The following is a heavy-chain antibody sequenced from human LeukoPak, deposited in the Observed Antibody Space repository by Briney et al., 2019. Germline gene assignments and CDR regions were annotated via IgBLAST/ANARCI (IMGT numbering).Heavy chain of an antibody. Sequence: GESLKISCKGSGYNFNTYWIGWVRQLPGKGLEWMGIILPGDSDIRYYASFEGRVTISVDKSTNTSYLQWDSLVTSDSAMYYGVKQSSGWFWFDTWGQGTLVTVSS. CDR3: VKQSSGWFWFDT. D-gene: IGHD6-19*01. CDR2: ILPGDSDI. V-gene: IGHV5-51*01. J-gene: IGHJ5*02. CDR1: GYNFNTYW.